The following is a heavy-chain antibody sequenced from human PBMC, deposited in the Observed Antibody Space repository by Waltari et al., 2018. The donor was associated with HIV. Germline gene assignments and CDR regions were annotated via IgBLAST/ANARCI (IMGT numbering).Heavy chain of an antibody. Sequence: QVQLQQWGAGLLKPSEPLSLTCAVYGSSFSVYSWTWIRQSPGKGREWIGEIDQSGSTNYNPSLKSRVTMSVDTSKKQFSLRLTSATAADTAVYFCARMRAVAVAGDWGWDHYYYGLDVWGQGTTVTVS. D-gene: IGHD6-19*01. J-gene: IGHJ6*02. CDR1: GSSFSVYS. CDR2: IDQSGST. V-gene: IGHV4-34*01. CDR3: ARMRAVAVAGDWGWDHYYYGLDV.